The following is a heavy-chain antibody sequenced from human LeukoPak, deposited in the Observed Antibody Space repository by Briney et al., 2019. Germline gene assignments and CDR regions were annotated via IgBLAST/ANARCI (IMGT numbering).Heavy chain of an antibody. CDR2: TKQDGSEK. Sequence: PGGSLRLSCAASGFTFSSYWMSWVRQAPGKGLEWVANTKQDGSEKYYVDSVKGRFTISRDNAKNSLYLQMNSLRAEDTAVYYCARDAIEQQLVRYFDSWGQGTLVTVSS. CDR3: ARDAIEQQLVRYFDS. D-gene: IGHD6-13*01. CDR1: GFTFSSYW. J-gene: IGHJ4*02. V-gene: IGHV3-7*03.